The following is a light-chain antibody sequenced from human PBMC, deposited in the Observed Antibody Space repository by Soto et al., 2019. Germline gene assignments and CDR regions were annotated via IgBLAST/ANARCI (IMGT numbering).Light chain of an antibody. CDR2: DAS. Sequence: DIHMTQSPSTLSASVGYRVTITCRASQRISSWLAWYKQKPGKAPKLLIYDASILEIGFPSRFSGVGSGTDFTLTISSLQPDDFATYYCQQYNSYSSTFGQGTKVEIK. J-gene: IGKJ1*01. V-gene: IGKV1-5*01. CDR1: QRISSW. CDR3: QQYNSYSST.